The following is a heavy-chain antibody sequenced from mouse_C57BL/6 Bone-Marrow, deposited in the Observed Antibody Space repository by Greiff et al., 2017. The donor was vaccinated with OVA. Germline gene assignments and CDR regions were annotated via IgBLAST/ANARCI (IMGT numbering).Heavy chain of an antibody. CDR2: IDPSDSET. CDR3: AIYNNYFDY. J-gene: IGHJ2*01. V-gene: IGHV1-52*01. D-gene: IGHD1-1*01. CDR1: GYTFTSYW. Sequence: QVQLQQPGAELVKPGASVKLSCKASGYTFTSYWMHWVKQRPGQGLEWIGNIDPSDSETHYNQKFKDKATLTVDKSSSTAYMQLSSLTSEDSAVYYCAIYNNYFDYWGKGTTLTVSS.